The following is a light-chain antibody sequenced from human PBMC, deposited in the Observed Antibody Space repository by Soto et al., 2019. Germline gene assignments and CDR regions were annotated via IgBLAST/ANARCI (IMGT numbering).Light chain of an antibody. Sequence: QLVLTQPPSVSGSPGQSVTISCTGTSSEVGRYNHVSWYQQPPRTAPNLMIYDVNNRPSGVPDRFSGSKSGNTASLTISGLLAEDEADYYCSSYTTSGSSFVVFGGGTKLTVL. J-gene: IGLJ2*01. CDR2: DVN. V-gene: IGLV2-18*02. CDR1: SSEVGRYNH. CDR3: SSYTTSGSSFVV.